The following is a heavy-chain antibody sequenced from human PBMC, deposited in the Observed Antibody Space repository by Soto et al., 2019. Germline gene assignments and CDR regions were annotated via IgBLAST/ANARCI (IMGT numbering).Heavy chain of an antibody. CDR3: ARTPSSMAGTIDY. CDR2: IFVTGAT. Sequence: SETLSLTCTVSGGYISGSYWTGIRQPAGKGLEWIGQIFVTGATNYNPSLKGRVAMSIDTSKKTFSLTLTSVTSADTAVYYCARTPSSMAGTIDYWAQGTLVTVSS. V-gene: IGHV4-4*07. D-gene: IGHD1-1*01. CDR1: GGYISGSY. J-gene: IGHJ4*02.